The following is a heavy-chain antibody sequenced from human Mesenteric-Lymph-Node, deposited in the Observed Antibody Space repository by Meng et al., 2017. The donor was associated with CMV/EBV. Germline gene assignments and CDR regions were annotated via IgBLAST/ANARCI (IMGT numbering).Heavy chain of an antibody. V-gene: IGHV1-69*05. D-gene: IGHD6-13*01. CDR3: ARDVRAGDLDL. CDR1: GGTISNYG. J-gene: IGHJ5*02. CDR2: IIAMFNIT. Sequence: SVKVSCKASGGTISNYGFTWVRRAPGQGFEWMGGIIAMFNITKSAQKFQDRVTLTTDESTNTAYMDLRSLRSDDTAVYYCARDVRAGDLDLWGQGTLVTVSS.